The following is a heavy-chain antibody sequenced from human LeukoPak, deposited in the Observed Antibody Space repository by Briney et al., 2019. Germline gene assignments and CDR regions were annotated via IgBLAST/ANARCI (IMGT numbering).Heavy chain of an antibody. CDR3: ARLTTVVYYFDY. CDR1: GGSISSYY. D-gene: IGHD4-23*01. Sequence: PSETLSLTCTVSGGSISSYYWSWIRQPPGKGLEWIGYIYYSGSTNYNPSLKSRVTISVDTSKNQFSLKLSSVTAADTAVYYCARLTTVVYYFDYWGQGTLVTVSS. J-gene: IGHJ4*02. CDR2: IYYSGST. V-gene: IGHV4-59*01.